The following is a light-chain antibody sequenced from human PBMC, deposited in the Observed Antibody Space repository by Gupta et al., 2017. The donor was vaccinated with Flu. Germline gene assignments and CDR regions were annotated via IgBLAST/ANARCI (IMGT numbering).Light chain of an antibody. J-gene: IGLJ3*02. V-gene: IGLV2-8*01. CDR2: EVS. Sequence: SSDVGAYKYVSWYQQYSGKAPKLLIYEVSSRPSGVPDRFSGSKSGNTASLTVSGLQAEDEADYYCSSYAGSNNFKVFGGGTKLTVL. CDR1: SSDVGAYKY. CDR3: SSYAGSNNFKV.